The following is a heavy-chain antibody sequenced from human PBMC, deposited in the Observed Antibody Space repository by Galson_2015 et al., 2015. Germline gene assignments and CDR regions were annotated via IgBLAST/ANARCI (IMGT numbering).Heavy chain of an antibody. D-gene: IGHD6-6*01. CDR3: AVCLSQQFAFDY. CDR2: INAGNGNT. J-gene: IGHJ4*02. Sequence: SVQVSCKASGYTFTSYAMHWVRQAPGQRLEWMGWINAGNGNTKYYQKFQGRVTITTDTSASTAYMELSSLRSEDTAVYYCAVCLSQQFAFDYWGQGTLVTVSS. CDR1: GYTFTSYA. V-gene: IGHV1-3*01.